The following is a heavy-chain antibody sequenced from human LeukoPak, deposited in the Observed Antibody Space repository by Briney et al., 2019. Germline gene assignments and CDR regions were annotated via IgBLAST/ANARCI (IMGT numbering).Heavy chain of an antibody. CDR2: FYYSGST. CDR1: GGSVSSTTYY. V-gene: IGHV4-39*07. D-gene: IGHD2-2*01. CDR3: ARAPMPNYYYYYMDV. Sequence: SETLSLTCTVSGGSVSSTTYYWGWIRQPPGKGLEWIGSFYYSGSTYYNPSLKSRVTISVDTSKNQFSLKLSSVTAADTAVYYCARAPMPNYYYYYMDVWGKGTTVTVSS. J-gene: IGHJ6*03.